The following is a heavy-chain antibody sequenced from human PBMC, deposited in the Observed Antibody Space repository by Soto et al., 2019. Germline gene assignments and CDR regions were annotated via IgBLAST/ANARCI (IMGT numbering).Heavy chain of an antibody. J-gene: IGHJ4*02. D-gene: IGHD2-8*01. CDR1: GYTFTHYY. CDR2: INPSGGST. Sequence: QVQLVQSGAAVKKPGASVKVSCKASGYTFTHYYMHWVRQAPGQGREWMGMINPSGGSTSYAQNFQDRLTMTRDTSTSTVYVELSSLRSEDTAVYYCARPPFPGCINVVCYPCDHWGQGTLVTVSS. CDR3: ARPPFPGCINVVCYPCDH. V-gene: IGHV1-46*01.